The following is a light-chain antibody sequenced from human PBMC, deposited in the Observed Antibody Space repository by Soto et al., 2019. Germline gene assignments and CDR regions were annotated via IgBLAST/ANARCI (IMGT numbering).Light chain of an antibody. CDR1: SSNIGINY. CDR3: AAWDNSLSAWV. Sequence: QSVLTQPPSASGTPGQGVTISCSGSSSNIGINYVYWYQQLPGTAPKLLIYNNNQRPSGIPARFSGSKSGTSASLAISGLRSEDEADYFCAAWDNSLSAWVFGGGTKLTVL. V-gene: IGLV1-47*02. J-gene: IGLJ3*02. CDR2: NNN.